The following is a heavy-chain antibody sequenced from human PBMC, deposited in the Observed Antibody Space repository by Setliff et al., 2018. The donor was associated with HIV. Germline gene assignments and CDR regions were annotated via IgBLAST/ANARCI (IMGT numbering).Heavy chain of an antibody. CDR2: IVPKFGTP. J-gene: IGHJ4*02. V-gene: IGHV1-69*06. CDR3: ATAPTMKVVYSGF. Sequence: SVKVSCKTSGDSFSNYAITWVRQAPGQGLEWMGGIVPKFGTPNYAERFQGRVTITADTSTDTAYMELSSLRSEDTAVYYCATAPTMKVVYSGFWGQGTLVTVSS. D-gene: IGHD3-22*01. CDR1: GDSFSNYA.